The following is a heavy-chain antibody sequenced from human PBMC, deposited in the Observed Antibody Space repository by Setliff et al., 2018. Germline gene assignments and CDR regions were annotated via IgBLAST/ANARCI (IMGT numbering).Heavy chain of an antibody. Sequence: PSETLSLTCTVSGGSISGFAWNWIRQPPGKGLEWIGEINHSGSTNYNPSLKSRVTISVDTSKNQFSLKLSSVTAADTAVYYCASAELLWFGGFDPWGQGTLVTVSS. CDR3: ASAELLWFGGFDP. D-gene: IGHD3-10*01. CDR1: GGSISGFA. V-gene: IGHV4-34*01. J-gene: IGHJ5*02. CDR2: INHSGST.